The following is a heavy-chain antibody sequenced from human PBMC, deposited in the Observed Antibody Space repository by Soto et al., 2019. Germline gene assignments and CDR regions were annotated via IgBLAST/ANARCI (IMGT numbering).Heavy chain of an antibody. CDR3: ARVSGFLSGTTKVYWFDP. D-gene: IGHD1-1*01. J-gene: IGHJ5*02. CDR2: INPSGGST. V-gene: IGHV1-46*03. Sequence: GASVKVSCKASGYTFTSYHMHWVRQAPGQGLEWMGIINPSGGSTSYAQKFQGRVTMTRDTSTSTVYMELSSLRSEDTAVYYCARVSGFLSGTTKVYWFDPWGQGTLVTVSS. CDR1: GYTFTSYH.